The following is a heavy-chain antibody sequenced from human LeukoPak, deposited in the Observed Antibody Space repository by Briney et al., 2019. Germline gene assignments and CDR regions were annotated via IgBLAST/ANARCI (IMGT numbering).Heavy chain of an antibody. CDR2: IRSKAYGGTT. V-gene: IGHV3-49*04. D-gene: IGHD3-3*01. Sequence: PGRSLRLSCTASGFTFGDYAMSWVRQAPGKGLEWVGFIRSKAYGGTTEYAASAKGRFTITRDDSKSIAYLQMNSLKTEDTAVYYCTRGGIRFLEWLLSEYWGQGTLVTVSS. CDR3: TRGGIRFLEWLLSEY. CDR1: GFTFGDYA. J-gene: IGHJ4*02.